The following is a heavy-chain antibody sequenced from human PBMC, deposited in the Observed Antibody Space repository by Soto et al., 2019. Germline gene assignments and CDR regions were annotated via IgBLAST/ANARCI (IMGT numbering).Heavy chain of an antibody. D-gene: IGHD6-19*01. CDR1: GFTFSNAW. J-gene: IGHJ6*02. V-gene: IGHV3-15*07. Sequence: GGSLRLSCVASGFTFSNAWMNWVRQAPGKGLEWVGRIKSKTDGGTTDYAAPVKGRFTISRDDSKNTLYLQMNSLKTEDTAVYYCTTEEVAGLYYYYGMDVWGQGTTVTVSS. CDR3: TTEEVAGLYYYYGMDV. CDR2: IKSKTDGGTT.